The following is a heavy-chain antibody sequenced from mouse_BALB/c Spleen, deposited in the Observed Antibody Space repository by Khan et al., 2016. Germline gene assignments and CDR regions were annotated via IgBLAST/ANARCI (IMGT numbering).Heavy chain of an antibody. Sequence: QVQLQQSGAELMKPGASVKISCKATGYTFSSYWIEWVKQRPGHGLEWIGEILPGSGSTNYNEKFRGKATFTAAPSSNTAYMQLSRLTSEDSAVHYCARTDRRGYFDYWGQGTTLTVSS. CDR3: ARTDRRGYFDY. J-gene: IGHJ2*01. CDR2: ILPGSGST. V-gene: IGHV1-9*01. CDR1: GYTFSSYW.